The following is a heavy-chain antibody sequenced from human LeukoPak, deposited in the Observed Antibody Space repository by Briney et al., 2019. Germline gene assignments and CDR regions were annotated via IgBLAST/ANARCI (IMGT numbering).Heavy chain of an antibody. Sequence: PGGSLRLSCAASGLTFSTYSMHWVRQAPGKGLEWVSSIISSGSNIYYTGSVRGRFTVSRDNAKNSLYLQMSSLRPEDTAVYYCAGGSLRDLKITWGQGTLVTVSS. CDR3: AGGSLRDLKIT. V-gene: IGHV3-21*06. CDR1: GLTFSTYS. CDR2: IISSGSNI. D-gene: IGHD5-24*01. J-gene: IGHJ5*02.